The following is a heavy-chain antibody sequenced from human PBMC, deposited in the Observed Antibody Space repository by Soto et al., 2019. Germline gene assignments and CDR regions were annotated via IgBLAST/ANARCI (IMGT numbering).Heavy chain of an antibody. CDR1: VASLSSISYY. CDR3: ASRTCSGGRCCNPSFGY. CDR2: IFFSGNI. V-gene: IGHV4-39*01. D-gene: IGHD2-15*01. Sequence: SETLSLTCTVSVASLSSISYYWGWIRQPPGKGLEWVGSIFFSGNIYYNPSLKSRVTISVDTSRNQFSLMVNSVTAADTAVYYCASRTCSGGRCCNPSFGYLGQGALGTV. J-gene: IGHJ4*02.